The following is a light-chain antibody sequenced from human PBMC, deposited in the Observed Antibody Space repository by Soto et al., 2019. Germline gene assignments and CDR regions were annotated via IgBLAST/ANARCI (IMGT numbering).Light chain of an antibody. CDR1: SSDVGGYNY. Sequence: QSALTQPASVSGSPGQSITISCTGTSSDVGGYNYVSWYQQHPGKAPKLMIYEVSNRPSGVSKRFSGSKSGNTASLTISGLQAEDEADYYCSSYTSSGTVVFGGGTKLTVL. V-gene: IGLV2-14*01. J-gene: IGLJ2*01. CDR2: EVS. CDR3: SSYTSSGTVV.